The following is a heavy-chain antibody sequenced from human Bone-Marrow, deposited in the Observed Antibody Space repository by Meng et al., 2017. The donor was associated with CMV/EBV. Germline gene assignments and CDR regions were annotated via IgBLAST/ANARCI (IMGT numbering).Heavy chain of an antibody. D-gene: IGHD2/OR15-2a*01. V-gene: IGHV4-34*01. Sequence: GSLRLSCAVSGGSFSGSFSGSYWSWIRQPPGKGLEWIGDINHGGDTNYNPSLKSRVSISVDTSKSLFSLILTSVTAADTAVYYCVKNFDYWGQGTLAAVSS. J-gene: IGHJ4*02. CDR3: VKNFDY. CDR2: INHGGDT. CDR1: GGSFSGSFSGSY.